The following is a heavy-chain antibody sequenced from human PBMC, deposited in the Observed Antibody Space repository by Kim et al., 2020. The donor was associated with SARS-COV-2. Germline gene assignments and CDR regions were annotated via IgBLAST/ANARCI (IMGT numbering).Heavy chain of an antibody. D-gene: IGHD3-16*02. CDR2: ISGSGGST. CDR3: AKDYDYVWGSYRLEAFDI. V-gene: IGHV3-23*01. J-gene: IGHJ3*02. Sequence: GGSLRPSCAASGFTFSSYAMSWVRQAPGKGLEWVSAISGSGGSTYYADSVKGRFTISRDKSKNTLYLQMNSLRAEDTAVYYCAKDYDYVWGSYRLEAFDIWGQGTMVTVSS. CDR1: GFTFSSYA.